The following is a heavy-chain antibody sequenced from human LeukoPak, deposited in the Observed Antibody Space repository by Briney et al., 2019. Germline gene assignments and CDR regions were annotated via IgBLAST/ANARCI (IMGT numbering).Heavy chain of an antibody. CDR2: ISWNSGSI. CDR1: GFTFDDYA. D-gene: IGHD2-2*01. Sequence: SLTLSCAASGFTFDDYAMHWVRQAPGKGLEWVSGISWNSGSIGYADSVKGRFTISRDNAKNSLYLQLNSLRAEDTALYYCAKGSQYQLSMYYFDYWGQGTLVTVSS. J-gene: IGHJ4*02. V-gene: IGHV3-9*01. CDR3: AKGSQYQLSMYYFDY.